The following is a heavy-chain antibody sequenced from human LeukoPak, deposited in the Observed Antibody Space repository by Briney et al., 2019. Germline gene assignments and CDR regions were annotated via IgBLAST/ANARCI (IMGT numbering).Heavy chain of an antibody. Sequence: SQTLSLTCTVSGGSISSGDYYWSWIRQPPGKGLEWIGYIYYSGSTYYNPSLKSRVTISVDTSKNQFSLKLSSVAAADTAVYYCAREGSGYYRIDYWGQGTLVTVSS. V-gene: IGHV4-30-4*01. CDR2: IYYSGST. CDR3: AREGSGYYRIDY. CDR1: GGSISSGDYY. J-gene: IGHJ4*02. D-gene: IGHD3-22*01.